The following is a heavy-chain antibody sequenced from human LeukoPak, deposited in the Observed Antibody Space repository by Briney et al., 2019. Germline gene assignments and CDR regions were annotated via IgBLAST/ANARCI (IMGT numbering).Heavy chain of an antibody. Sequence: ASVTVSCKASGYTFTGYYMHWVRQAPGQGLEWMGWINPNSGGTNYAQKFQGRVTMTRDTSISTAYMELSRLRSDDTAVYYCARVGVDCSSTSCLYYYYYMDVWGKGTTVTVSS. CDR1: GYTFTGYY. D-gene: IGHD2-2*01. CDR3: ARVGVDCSSTSCLYYYYYMDV. CDR2: INPNSGGT. V-gene: IGHV1-2*02. J-gene: IGHJ6*03.